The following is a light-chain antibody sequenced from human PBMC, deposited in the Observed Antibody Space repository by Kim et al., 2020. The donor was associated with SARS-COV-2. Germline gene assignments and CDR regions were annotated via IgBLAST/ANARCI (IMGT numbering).Light chain of an antibody. CDR1: NQTVGTEG. CDR3: AAWDASLGAWV. CDR2: RNN. Sequence: QPAPLPSTGNNQTVGTEGAVWLQHHYQGHPPKLLFYRNNNRPSGIPERLFASRSGNTASLTITGLPPEDEADYYCAAWDASLGAWVFGGGTQLTVL. V-gene: IGLV10-54*01. J-gene: IGLJ3*02.